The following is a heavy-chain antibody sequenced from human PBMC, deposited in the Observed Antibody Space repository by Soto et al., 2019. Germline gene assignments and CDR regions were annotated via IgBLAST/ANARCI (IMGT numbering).Heavy chain of an antibody. V-gene: IGHV3-23*01. CDR2: SYSSGGT. CDR3: ARVTEPQAQKEYLDY. CDR1: GFTLAKYT. Sequence: GGSLRLSCAASGFTLAKYTMGWVRQTPRKGLEWVAESYSSGGTEYADSVRGRFTISRDNAKNTLYLQMNSLRAEDTAVYYCARVTEPQAQKEYLDYWGQGARVTVSS. D-gene: IGHD6-6*01. J-gene: IGHJ4*02.